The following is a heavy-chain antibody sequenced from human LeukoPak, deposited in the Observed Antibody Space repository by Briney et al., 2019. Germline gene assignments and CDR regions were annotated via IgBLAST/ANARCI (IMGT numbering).Heavy chain of an antibody. J-gene: IGHJ6*03. CDR3: ARSPYYYDSSGDYYYYYMDV. CDR2: IYYSGST. D-gene: IGHD3-22*01. CDR1: GGSISSYY. V-gene: IGHV4-59*01. Sequence: KPSETLSLTCTVSGGSISSYYWSWIRQPPGKGLEWIGYIYYSGSTNYNPSLKSRVTISVDTSKNQFSLKLSSVTAADTAVYYCARSPYYYDSSGDYYYYYMDVWGKGTTVTVSS.